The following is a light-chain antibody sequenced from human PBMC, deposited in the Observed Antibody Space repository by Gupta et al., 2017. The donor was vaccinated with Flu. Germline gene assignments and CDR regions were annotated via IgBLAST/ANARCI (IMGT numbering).Light chain of an antibody. J-gene: IGKJ1*01. CDR1: QSVRSSY. CDR3: HQYGSTPRT. V-gene: IGKV3D-20*01. Sequence: ENVLTQSPATRSLSPGERGTLSCGASQSVRSSYLAWYQQRPGLAPRLLIYDASRRATGIPDRFSGSGSGTDFTLTISRLEPEDFAVYYCHQYGSTPRTFGPGTKVEIK. CDR2: DAS.